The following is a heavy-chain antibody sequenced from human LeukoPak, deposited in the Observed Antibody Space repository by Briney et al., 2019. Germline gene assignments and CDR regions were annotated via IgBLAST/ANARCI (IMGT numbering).Heavy chain of an antibody. V-gene: IGHV1-18*04. Sequence: ASVKVSCKASGYTFTSYYMHWVRQAPGQGLEWMGWISAYNGNTNYAQKLQGRVTMTTDTSTSTAYMELRSLRSDDTAVYYCARVIAAAEEPLDYWGQGTLVTVSS. CDR1: GYTFTSYY. J-gene: IGHJ4*02. D-gene: IGHD6-13*01. CDR3: ARVIAAAEEPLDY. CDR2: ISAYNGNT.